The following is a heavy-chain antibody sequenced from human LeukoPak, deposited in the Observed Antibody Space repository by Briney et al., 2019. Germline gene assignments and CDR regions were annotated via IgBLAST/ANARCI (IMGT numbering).Heavy chain of an antibody. CDR1: GYTLTELS. CDR3: ARGRGTLRFLEWSYPDFDY. V-gene: IGHV1-24*01. Sequence: ASVKVSCKVSGYTLTELSMHWVRQAPGKGLEWMGGFDPVDGETIYAQKFQGRVTITADESTSTAYMELSSLRSEDTAVYYCARGRGTLRFLEWSYPDFDYWGQGTLVTVSS. J-gene: IGHJ4*02. CDR2: FDPVDGET. D-gene: IGHD3-3*01.